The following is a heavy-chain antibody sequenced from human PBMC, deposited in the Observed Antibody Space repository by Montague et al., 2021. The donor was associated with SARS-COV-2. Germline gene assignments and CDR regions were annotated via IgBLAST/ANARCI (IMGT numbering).Heavy chain of an antibody. J-gene: IGHJ3*02. CDR1: GFTFSKYS. Sequence: SLRLSCAASGFTFSKYSMNWVRQAPGKGLEWVSSISTSSLYIYYAASVKGRSTISRANAKNSLFLQMDSLRAEDTAVYYCARALSASYSVGGDSFDTWGQGTMVTVSS. D-gene: IGHD5/OR15-5a*01. V-gene: IGHV3-21*01. CDR3: ARALSASYSVGGDSFDT. CDR2: ISTSSLYI.